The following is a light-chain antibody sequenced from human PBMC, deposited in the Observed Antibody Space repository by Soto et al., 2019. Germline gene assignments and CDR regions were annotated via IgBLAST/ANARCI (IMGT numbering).Light chain of an antibody. V-gene: IGKV4-1*01. CDR3: QQYYSTPYT. J-gene: IGKJ2*01. CDR1: QSVLYSSHNKNY. CDR2: CAS. Sequence: DIVMTQSPDSLAVSLGERATINCKSSQSVLYSSHNKNYLAGYQQKPGQPPKLLIYCASTRESGVPDRVSGSGSGTDFTLTISSLQAEDVSVYYCQQYYSTPYTFGQGTKLEIK.